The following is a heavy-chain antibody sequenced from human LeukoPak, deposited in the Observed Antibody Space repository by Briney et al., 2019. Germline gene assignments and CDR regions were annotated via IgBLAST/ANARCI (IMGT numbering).Heavy chain of an antibody. D-gene: IGHD3-22*01. CDR1: RYTFTGDY. J-gene: IGHJ4*02. CDR3: ARETDDSGGYYYDY. Sequence: ASVKVSCKASRYTFTGDYMHWVRQAPGQGLEWMGWINPNSGGTNYAQKFQGRVTMTRDTSISTAYMELSRLRSDDTAVYYCARETDDSGGYYYDYWGQGTLVTVSS. CDR2: INPNSGGT. V-gene: IGHV1-2*02.